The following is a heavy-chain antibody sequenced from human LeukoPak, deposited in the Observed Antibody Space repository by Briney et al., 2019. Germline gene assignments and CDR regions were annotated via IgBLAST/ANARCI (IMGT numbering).Heavy chain of an antibody. CDR2: ISAYNGNT. CDR1: GYSFSSYG. D-gene: IGHD2-15*01. V-gene: IGHV1-18*01. CDR3: ARVPSGGPFDY. Sequence: ASVKVSCKASGYSFSSYGISWVRQAPGQGLVWMGWISAYNGNTNYAQRLQGRVTMTTDTSTSTAYMELRSLTSDDTAVYYCARVPSGGPFDYWGQGTLVTVSS. J-gene: IGHJ4*02.